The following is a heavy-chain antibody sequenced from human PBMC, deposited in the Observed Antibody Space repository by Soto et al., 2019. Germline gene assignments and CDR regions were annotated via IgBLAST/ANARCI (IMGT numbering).Heavy chain of an antibody. D-gene: IGHD6-19*01. Sequence: WETLSLTCTVSGGSISSYYWSWIRQPPGKGLEWIGYIYYSGSTNYNPSLKSRVTISVDTSKNQFSLKLSSVTAADTAVYYCAREGAGTFDYWGQGTLVTVSS. CDR1: GGSISSYY. CDR3: AREGAGTFDY. V-gene: IGHV4-59*01. CDR2: IYYSGST. J-gene: IGHJ4*02.